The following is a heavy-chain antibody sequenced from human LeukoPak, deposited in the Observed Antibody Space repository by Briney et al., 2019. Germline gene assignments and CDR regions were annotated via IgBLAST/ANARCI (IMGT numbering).Heavy chain of an antibody. CDR1: GFTFSSYA. CDR3: AKDRSYSGYDLIDAFDI. J-gene: IGHJ3*02. Sequence: GGSLRLSCAGSGFTFSSYAMSWVRQAPGKGLEWVSGISGSGGSTYYADSVKGRFTISRDNSKNTLYLQMNSLRAEDTAVYYCAKDRSYSGYDLIDAFDIWGQGTMVTVSS. D-gene: IGHD5-12*01. V-gene: IGHV3-23*01. CDR2: ISGSGGST.